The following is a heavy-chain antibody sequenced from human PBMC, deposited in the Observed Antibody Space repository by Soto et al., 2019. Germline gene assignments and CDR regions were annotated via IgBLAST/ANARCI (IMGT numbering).Heavy chain of an antibody. CDR1: GFDSSYYW. V-gene: IGHV3-74*01. D-gene: IGHD1-1*01. Sequence: GSLRLSCALSGFDSSYYWIQWFRQSPGKGLEWVSRIDPDGTTTNYADSVKGRFSVSRDNAKKTIYLQMNSLTADDTALYYCARGPRPSSAGTGAYWGQGTLVTVSS. CDR3: ARGPRPSSAGTGAY. J-gene: IGHJ1*01. CDR2: IDPDGTTT.